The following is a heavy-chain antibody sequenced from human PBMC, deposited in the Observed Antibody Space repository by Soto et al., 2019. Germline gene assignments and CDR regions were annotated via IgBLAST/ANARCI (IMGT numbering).Heavy chain of an antibody. V-gene: IGHV4-30-4*01. CDR2: IYYSGNA. Sequence: QVQLQESGPGLVKPSQTLSLTCTVSGGSISSGDYYWSWIRQPPGKGLEWIGYIYYSGNAYYNASLKSRVTISIDMSRNQFSLRLTSVTAADTAVFYCARGTGVDGSHYFDYWGQGTLVTVSS. D-gene: IGHD1-26*01. CDR3: ARGTGVDGSHYFDY. J-gene: IGHJ4*02. CDR1: GGSISSGDYY.